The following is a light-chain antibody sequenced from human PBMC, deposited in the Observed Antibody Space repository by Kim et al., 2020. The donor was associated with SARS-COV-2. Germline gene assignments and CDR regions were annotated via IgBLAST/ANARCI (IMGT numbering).Light chain of an antibody. J-gene: IGKJ1*01. CDR3: QQYNSAPKA. Sequence: DIQMTQSPSSLSASVGDRVTITCRASQGVSKYLAWYQQKPGRVPKLLIYAASTLQSGVPSRFSGSGSGTDFTLTISSLQPEDVATYYCQQYNSAPKAFGQGTKVDIK. CDR2: AAS. CDR1: QGVSKY. V-gene: IGKV1-27*01.